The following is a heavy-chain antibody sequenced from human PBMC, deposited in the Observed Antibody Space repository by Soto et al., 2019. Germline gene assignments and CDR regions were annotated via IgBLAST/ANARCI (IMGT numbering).Heavy chain of an antibody. D-gene: IGHD6-19*01. J-gene: IGHJ4*02. V-gene: IGHV3-33*01. CDR1: GFTFSSYG. CDR2: IWYDGSNK. CDR3: ARDRIAVAGIFAY. Sequence: QVQLVESGGGVVQPGRSLRLSCAASGFTFSSYGMHWVRQAPGKGLEWVAVIWYDGSNKYYADSVKGRFTISRDNSKNTLYLQMNSLRAEDTAVYYCARDRIAVAGIFAYWCQGTLGTVSS.